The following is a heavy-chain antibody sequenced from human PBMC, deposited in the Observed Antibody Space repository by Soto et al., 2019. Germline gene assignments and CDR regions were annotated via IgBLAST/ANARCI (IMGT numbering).Heavy chain of an antibody. V-gene: IGHV3-23*01. CDR2: ISGSGGNT. Sequence: EVQLLESGGRLIQPGGSLRLSCAPSGFTFSGSAMTWVRQAPGKGLEWVSSISGSGGNTYYADSVKGRSTISRDNSKNTLSLQMNSRRAADTAVYDCARATRARVITAMARYNWFDTWGKGTLVTVS. CDR1: GFTFSGSA. CDR3: ARATRARVITAMARYNWFDT. D-gene: IGHD5-18*01. J-gene: IGHJ5*02.